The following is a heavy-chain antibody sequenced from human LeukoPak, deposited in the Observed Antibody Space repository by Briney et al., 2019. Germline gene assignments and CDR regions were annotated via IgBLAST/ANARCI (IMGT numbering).Heavy chain of an antibody. CDR2: INPNSGGT. CDR1: GYTFTSYA. V-gene: IGHV1-2*02. Sequence: ASVKVSCKASGYTFTSYAMNWVRQAPGQGLEWMGWINPNSGGTNYAQKFQGRVTMTRDTSISTAYMELSRLRSDDTAVYYCARDYRSGTSCYDFWGQGTLVTVSS. CDR3: ARDYRSGTSCYDF. D-gene: IGHD2-2*01. J-gene: IGHJ4*02.